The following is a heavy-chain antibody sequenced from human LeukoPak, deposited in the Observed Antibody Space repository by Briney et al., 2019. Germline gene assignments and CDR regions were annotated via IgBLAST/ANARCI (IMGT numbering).Heavy chain of an antibody. CDR1: GFTFSTYG. J-gene: IGHJ4*02. V-gene: IGHV3-23*01. CDR3: ANDVGSIANPFFDY. D-gene: IGHD6-6*01. CDR2: ISGSGDNT. Sequence: GGSLRLSCAASGFTFSTYGMSWVRQAPGKGLEWVSTISGSGDNTHYADSVKGRFSISRDNSKNTLYLQMNSLTAEDTALYYCANDVGSIANPFFDYWGQGTLVTVSS.